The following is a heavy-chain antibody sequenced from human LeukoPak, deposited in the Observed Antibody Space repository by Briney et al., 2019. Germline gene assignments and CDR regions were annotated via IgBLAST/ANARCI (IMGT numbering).Heavy chain of an antibody. D-gene: IGHD2-2*01. V-gene: IGHV3-15*01. CDR2: IKSKTDGGTT. CDR1: GFTFSNAW. CDR3: TTDPTIVVVPAAMVY. Sequence: GGSLRLSCAASGFTFSNAWMSWVRQAPGKGLQWVGRIKSKTDGGTTDYAAPVKGRFTISRDDSKNTLYLQMNSLKTEDTAVYYCTTDPTIVVVPAAMVYWGQGTLVTVSS. J-gene: IGHJ4*02.